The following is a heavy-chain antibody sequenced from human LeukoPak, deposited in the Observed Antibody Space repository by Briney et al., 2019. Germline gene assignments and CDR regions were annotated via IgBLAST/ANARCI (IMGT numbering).Heavy chain of an antibody. CDR3: ANYDDSSAFDI. V-gene: IGHV3-74*01. CDR2: INSDGSST. J-gene: IGHJ3*02. Sequence: GGSLRLSCAASGFTFSNYWMHWVRQAPGKGLVWVSRINSDGSSTSYADYVKGRFTISRDNAKNTLHLQMNSLRAEDTAVYYCANYDDSSAFDIWGQGTMVTVSS. CDR1: GFTFSNYW. D-gene: IGHD4-17*01.